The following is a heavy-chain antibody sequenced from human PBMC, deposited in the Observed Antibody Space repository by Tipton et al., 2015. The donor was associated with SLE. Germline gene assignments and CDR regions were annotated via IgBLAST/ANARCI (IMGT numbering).Heavy chain of an antibody. Sequence: LRLSCNVSGDSISSGNYYWGWIRLPPGKGLEWIGSIFYSGGTYYNPSLKSRVTISVDTSGNQFSLRLRSVTSADTAIYYCARTAYSDSSPYASPYFFAYWGQGTLVTVSS. D-gene: IGHD3-22*01. J-gene: IGHJ4*02. CDR3: ARTAYSDSSPYASPYFFAY. CDR1: GDSISSGNYY. V-gene: IGHV4-39*07. CDR2: IFYSGGT.